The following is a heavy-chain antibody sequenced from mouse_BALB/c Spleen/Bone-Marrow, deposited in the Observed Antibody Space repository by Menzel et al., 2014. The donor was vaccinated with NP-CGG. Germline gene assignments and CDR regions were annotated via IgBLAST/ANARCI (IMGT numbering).Heavy chain of an antibody. D-gene: IGHD2-2*01. CDR1: GYSFTSYW. V-gene: IGHV1S126*01. CDR2: IDPSDSET. CDR3: AREAGYYYAMDY. Sequence: VQLQQSGPQLVRPRASVKISCKASGYSFTSYWMHWVKQRPGQGLEWIGMIDPSDSETRLNQKFKDKATLTVDKSSSTAYMQLSSPTSEDSAVYYCAREAGYYYAMDYWGQGTSVTVSS. J-gene: IGHJ4*01.